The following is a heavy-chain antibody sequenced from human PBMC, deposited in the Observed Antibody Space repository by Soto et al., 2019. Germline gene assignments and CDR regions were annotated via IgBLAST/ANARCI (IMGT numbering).Heavy chain of an antibody. Sequence: QVQLQQWGAGLLKPSETLSLTCAVYGGSFSGYYWSWIRQPPGKGLEWIGEINHSGSTNYNPSLKSRVTISVDTSKNQFSLKLSSVTAADTAVYYCARASTVVVVAAIDYWGQGTLVTVSS. CDR2: INHSGST. CDR3: ARASTVVVVAAIDY. J-gene: IGHJ4*02. V-gene: IGHV4-34*01. CDR1: GGSFSGYY. D-gene: IGHD2-15*01.